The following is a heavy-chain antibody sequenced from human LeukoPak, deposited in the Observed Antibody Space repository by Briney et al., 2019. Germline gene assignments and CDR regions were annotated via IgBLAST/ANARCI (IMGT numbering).Heavy chain of an antibody. V-gene: IGHV3-53*01. Sequence: GGSLRLSCAASGFTVSSSYMSWVRQAPGKGLEWVSVIYSGGSTYYADSVKGRFTISRDNSKNTLYLQMNSLRAEDTAVYYCARGYGDYDYFDYWGQGTLVTVSS. CDR1: GFTVSSSY. J-gene: IGHJ4*02. CDR3: ARGYGDYDYFDY. D-gene: IGHD4-17*01. CDR2: IYSGGST.